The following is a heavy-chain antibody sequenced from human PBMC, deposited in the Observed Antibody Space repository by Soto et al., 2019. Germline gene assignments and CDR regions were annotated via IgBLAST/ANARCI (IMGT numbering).Heavy chain of an antibody. CDR3: ARGLYRNPKKRYFDY. Sequence: GGSLRLSCAASGFTFSSYSMNWVRQAPGKGLEWVSYISSSSSTIYYADSVRGRFTISRDNAKNSLYLQMNSLRDEDTAVYYCARGLYRNPKKRYFDYWGQGTLVTVSS. D-gene: IGHD4-4*01. V-gene: IGHV3-48*02. CDR2: ISSSSSTI. J-gene: IGHJ4*02. CDR1: GFTFSSYS.